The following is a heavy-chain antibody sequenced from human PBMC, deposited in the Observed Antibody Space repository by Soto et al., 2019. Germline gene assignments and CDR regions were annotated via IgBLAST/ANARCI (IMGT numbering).Heavy chain of an antibody. CDR1: AFTFNNYA. D-gene: IGHD3-22*01. CDR2: IGGSGRTT. J-gene: IGHJ4*02. CDR3: AKSRYSDSSGGFYDY. V-gene: IGHV3-23*01. Sequence: GGSLRLSCAASAFTFNNYAMSWVRQAPGKGLEWVPGIGGSGRTTYYADSVKGRFTISRDNSNNTLFLQMNSLRAEDTAVYYCAKSRYSDSSGGFYDYWGQGTLVTVSS.